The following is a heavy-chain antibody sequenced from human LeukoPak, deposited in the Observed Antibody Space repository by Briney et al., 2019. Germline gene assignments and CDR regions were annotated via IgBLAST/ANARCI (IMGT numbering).Heavy chain of an antibody. J-gene: IGHJ4*02. D-gene: IGHD6-13*01. CDR3: ARMRYSSLDY. Sequence: GGSLGLSCAASGFTFSVYSMNWVRLAPGKGLEWVSYIGPSGSTIYYADSVKGRFTISRDNAKNSLHLQMNGLRAEDTAVYYCARMRYSSLDYWGQGNLVTVSS. CDR1: GFTFSVYS. V-gene: IGHV3-48*01. CDR2: IGPSGSTI.